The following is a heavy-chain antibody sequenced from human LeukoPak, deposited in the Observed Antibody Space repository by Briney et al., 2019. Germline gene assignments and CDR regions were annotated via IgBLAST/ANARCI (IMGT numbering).Heavy chain of an antibody. J-gene: IGHJ4*02. D-gene: IGHD3-10*01. CDR1: GYSISSGYY. V-gene: IGHV4-38-2*01. CDR2: IYHSGST. Sequence: PSETLSITCAVSGYSISSGYYWGWIRQRPGEGLEWIGSIYHSGSTYYNPSLKSRVTISVDTSKNQFSLKLSSVTAADTAVYYCASLWFGEPSSFDYWGQGTLVTVSS. CDR3: ASLWFGEPSSFDY.